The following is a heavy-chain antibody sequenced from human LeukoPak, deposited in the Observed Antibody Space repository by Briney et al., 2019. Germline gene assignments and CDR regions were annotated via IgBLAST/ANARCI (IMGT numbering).Heavy chain of an antibody. J-gene: IGHJ4*02. CDR2: ISAYNGNT. V-gene: IGHV1-18*01. Sequence: ASVKVSCKASGYTFISYGISWVRQAPGQGLEWMGWISAYNGNTNYAQKLQGRVTMTTDTSTSTAYMELRSLRSDDTAVYYCAGSGGGRSSWYVDYWGQGTLITVSS. CDR1: GYTFISYG. D-gene: IGHD6-13*01. CDR3: AGSGGGRSSWYVDY.